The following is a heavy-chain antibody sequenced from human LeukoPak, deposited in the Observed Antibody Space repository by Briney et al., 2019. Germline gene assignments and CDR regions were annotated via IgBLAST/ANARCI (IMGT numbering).Heavy chain of an antibody. CDR1: GFTVSSNY. CDR3: ACIDYHNY. Sequence: GGSLRLSCAASGFTVSSNYMSWVRQAPRKGLEWVSVIYSSGNTYYADSVRGRFIISRDNSKNTLYLQMNSLRAEDTAVYYCACIDYHNYWGQGTLVTVSS. CDR2: IYSSGNT. J-gene: IGHJ4*02. D-gene: IGHD5-12*01. V-gene: IGHV3-66*01.